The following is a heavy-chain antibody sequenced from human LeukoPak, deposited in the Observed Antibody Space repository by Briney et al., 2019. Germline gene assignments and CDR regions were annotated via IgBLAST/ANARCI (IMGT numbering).Heavy chain of an antibody. CDR1: GYTFTMYG. Sequence: ASVTVSCKASGYTFTMYGISWVRQAPGQGLAWMGWISAYNGNTNYAQKLQGRVTMTTDTSTSTAYMELRSLRSDDTAVYYCARDPATVSPPDYWGQGTLVTVSS. CDR2: ISAYNGNT. V-gene: IGHV1-18*01. D-gene: IGHD4-17*01. J-gene: IGHJ4*02. CDR3: ARDPATVSPPDY.